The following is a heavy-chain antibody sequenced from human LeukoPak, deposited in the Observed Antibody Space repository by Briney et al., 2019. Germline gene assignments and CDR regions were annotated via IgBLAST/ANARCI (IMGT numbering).Heavy chain of an antibody. J-gene: IGHJ4*02. CDR3: ARLHYSSWSFDY. V-gene: IGHV4-39*01. CDR2: IYYSGST. Sequence: KASETLSLTCTVYGGSISSSSYYWGWIRQPPGKGLEWIGSIYYSGSTYYNPSLKSRVTISVDTSKNQFSLKLSSVTAADTALYYCARLHYSSWSFDYWGQGTLVTVSS. D-gene: IGHD6-6*01. CDR1: GGSISSSSYY.